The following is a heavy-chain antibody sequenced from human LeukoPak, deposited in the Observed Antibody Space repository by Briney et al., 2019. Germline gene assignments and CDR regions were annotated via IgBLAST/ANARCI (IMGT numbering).Heavy chain of an antibody. Sequence: GASVKVSCKASGYTFTSYYMHWVRQAPGQGLEWMGIINPSGGSTSYAQKFQGRVTMTRDTSTSTAYMELSSLRSEDTAVYYCARGRIAAAGTVPYYFDYWGQGTLVTVSS. CDR1: GYTFTSYY. J-gene: IGHJ4*02. CDR2: INPSGGST. D-gene: IGHD6-13*01. CDR3: ARGRIAAAGTVPYYFDY. V-gene: IGHV1-46*01.